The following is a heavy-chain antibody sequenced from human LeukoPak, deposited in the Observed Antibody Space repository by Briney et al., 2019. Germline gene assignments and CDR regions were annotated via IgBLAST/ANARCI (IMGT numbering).Heavy chain of an antibody. CDR3: ARDEKTYYDFWSGNIPGAFDI. CDR2: IYYGGST. Sequence: PSQTLSLTCTVSGGSISSGDYYWSWIRQPPGKGLEWIGHIYYGGSTYYNPSLKSRVTISVDTSKNQFSLKLSSVTAADTAVYYCARDEKTYYDFWSGNIPGAFDIWGQGTMVTVSS. J-gene: IGHJ3*02. D-gene: IGHD3-3*01. CDR1: GGSISSGDYY. V-gene: IGHV4-30-4*08.